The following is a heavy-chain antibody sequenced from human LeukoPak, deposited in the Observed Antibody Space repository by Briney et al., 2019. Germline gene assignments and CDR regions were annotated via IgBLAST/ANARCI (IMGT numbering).Heavy chain of an antibody. CDR1: GGSLINYY. J-gene: IGHJ6*03. CDR2: IYITGST. D-gene: IGHD3-22*01. V-gene: IGHV4-4*07. CDR3: ARLKYYDSTGYSPGYYMDV. Sequence: PSETPSLTCSVAGGSLINYYWSWIRHSAGTGLEWVGRIYITGSTTYNPSLQSRLSMSVDTSKNQFSLRLRSVSAADTAVYYSARLKYYDSTGYSPGYYMDVWGKGITVTVSS.